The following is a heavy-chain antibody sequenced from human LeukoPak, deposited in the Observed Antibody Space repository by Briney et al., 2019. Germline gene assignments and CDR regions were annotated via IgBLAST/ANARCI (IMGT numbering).Heavy chain of an antibody. D-gene: IGHD3-9*01. V-gene: IGHV4-59*08. Sequence: SETLSLTCTVSGGSINNYFWSWIRQPPGKGLECIGFFYYSDITYYNPSLKSRVTISLDTSKNQFSLKLSSVTAADTAVYYCARHGDYDILTGYSHPFGYWGQGTLVTVSS. CDR1: GGSINNYF. CDR3: ARHGDYDILTGYSHPFGY. CDR2: FYYSDIT. J-gene: IGHJ4*02.